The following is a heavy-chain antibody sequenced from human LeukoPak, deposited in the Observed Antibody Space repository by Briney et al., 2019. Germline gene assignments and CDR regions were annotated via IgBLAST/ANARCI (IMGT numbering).Heavy chain of an antibody. CDR1: GGSISSYY. V-gene: IGHV4-59*01. CDR3: ARGGNWNYVRYMDV. CDR2: IYYSGST. D-gene: IGHD1-7*01. Sequence: SETLSLTCTVSGGSISSYYWSWIRQPPGKGLEWIGYIYYSGSTNYNPSLKSRVTISVDTSKNQFSLKLSSVTAADTAVYYCARGGNWNYVRYMDVWGKGTTVTVSS. J-gene: IGHJ6*03.